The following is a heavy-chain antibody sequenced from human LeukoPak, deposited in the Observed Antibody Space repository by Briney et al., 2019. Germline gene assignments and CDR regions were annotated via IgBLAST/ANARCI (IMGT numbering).Heavy chain of an antibody. CDR2: ISYDGSNK. V-gene: IGHV3-30-3*01. CDR3: ARELPSAPTDAFDI. CDR1: GFTFSGYP. D-gene: IGHD2-21*01. Sequence: GGSLRLSCAASGFTFSGYPIHWVRQAPGKGLEWVAVISYDGSNKYYADSVKGRFTISRDNAKNSLYLQMNSLRAEDTAVYYCARELPSAPTDAFDIWGQGTMVTVSS. J-gene: IGHJ3*02.